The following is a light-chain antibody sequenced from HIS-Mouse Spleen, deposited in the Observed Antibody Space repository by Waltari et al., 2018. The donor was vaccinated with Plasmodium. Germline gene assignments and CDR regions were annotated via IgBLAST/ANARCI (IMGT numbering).Light chain of an antibody. Sequence: SYELTQPLSVSVALGQTARITCGGNNLGSKNVHWYQQKPGPAPVLVIYRDTNRPSGMPERFSGSNSGNTATLTISSAQSGDEADYYCQVWDSSTVVFGGGTKLTGL. CDR3: QVWDSSTVV. CDR2: RDT. V-gene: IGLV3-9*01. CDR1: NLGSKN. J-gene: IGLJ2*01.